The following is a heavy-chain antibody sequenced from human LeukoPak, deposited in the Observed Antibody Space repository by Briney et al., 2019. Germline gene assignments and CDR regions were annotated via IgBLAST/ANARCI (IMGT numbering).Heavy chain of an antibody. Sequence: ASVKVSCKASGYTFTGYYMHWVRQAPGQGLEWMGWMNPNSGNTGYAQKFQGRVTMTRNTSISTAYMELSSLRSEDTAVYYCARGDCSGGSCFYYYYYYGMDVWGQGTTVTVSS. CDR2: MNPNSGNT. J-gene: IGHJ6*02. V-gene: IGHV1-8*02. CDR1: GYTFTGYY. CDR3: ARGDCSGGSCFYYYYYYGMDV. D-gene: IGHD2-15*01.